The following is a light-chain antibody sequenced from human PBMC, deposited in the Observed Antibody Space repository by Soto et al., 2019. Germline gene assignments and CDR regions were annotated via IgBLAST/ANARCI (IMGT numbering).Light chain of an antibody. CDR1: SSNIGSNY. CDR3: AAWDYSLSARWV. Sequence: QSVLTQPPSASGTPGQRVTISCSGSSSNIGSNYVYWYQQLPGTAPKLLIYRNNQRPSGVPDRFSGSKSGTSASLAISGLRSEDEADYYCAAWDYSLSARWVFGGGTKLTVL. J-gene: IGLJ3*02. CDR2: RNN. V-gene: IGLV1-47*01.